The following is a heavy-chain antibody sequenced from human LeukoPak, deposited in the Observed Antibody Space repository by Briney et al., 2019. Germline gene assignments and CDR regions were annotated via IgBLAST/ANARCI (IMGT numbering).Heavy chain of an antibody. J-gene: IGHJ4*02. Sequence: GASVKVSCKASGYTFTGYYMHWVRQAPGQGLEWMGWINPNSGGTNYAQKFQGRVTMTRDTSISTAYMELSRLRSDDTAVYYCARVIYDYVWGSYRLNDYWGQGTLVTVSS. CDR2: INPNSGGT. D-gene: IGHD3-16*02. CDR1: GYTFTGYY. CDR3: ARVIYDYVWGSYRLNDY. V-gene: IGHV1-2*02.